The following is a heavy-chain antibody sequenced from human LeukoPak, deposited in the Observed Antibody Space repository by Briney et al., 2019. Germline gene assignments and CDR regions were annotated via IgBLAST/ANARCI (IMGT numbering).Heavy chain of an antibody. CDR1: GFTFSNYW. CDR2: INSDGSST. Sequence: PGGSLRLSCAASGFTFSNYWMHWVRQAPGKGLVWVSRINSDGSSTTSADSVKGRFTISRDNAKNSLYLQMNSLRDEDTAVYYCARDHNWGFDYWGQGTLVAVSS. J-gene: IGHJ4*02. D-gene: IGHD7-27*01. CDR3: ARDHNWGFDY. V-gene: IGHV3-74*01.